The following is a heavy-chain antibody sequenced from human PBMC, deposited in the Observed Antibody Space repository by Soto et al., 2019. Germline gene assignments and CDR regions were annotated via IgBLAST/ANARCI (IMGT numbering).Heavy chain of an antibody. V-gene: IGHV1-18*01. D-gene: IGHD3-9*01. J-gene: IGHJ4*02. CDR3: ATGSGLTGYYFGSFDY. Sequence: GASVKVSCKASGYTFTSYGISWVRQAPGQGLEWMGWISAYNGNTNYAQKFQGRVTMTEDTSTDTAYMELSSLRSEDTAVYYCATGSGLTGYYFGSFDYWGQGTLVTVSS. CDR1: GYTFTSYG. CDR2: ISAYNGNT.